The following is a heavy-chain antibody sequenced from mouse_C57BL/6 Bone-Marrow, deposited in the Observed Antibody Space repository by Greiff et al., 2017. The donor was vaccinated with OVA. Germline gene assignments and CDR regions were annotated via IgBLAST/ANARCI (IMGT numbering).Heavy chain of an antibody. CDR2: IDPENGDT. D-gene: IGHD1-1*01. V-gene: IGHV14-4*01. J-gene: IGHJ1*03. CDR1: GCNIKDDY. CDR3: TLYYYGSSYWYFDV. Sequence: EVQLQQSGAELVRPGASVKLSCTASGCNIKDDYLHWVKQRPEQGLEWIGWIDPENGDTEYASKFQGKATITADTSSNTAYLQLSSLTSEDTAVYYCTLYYYGSSYWYFDVWGTGTTVTVSS.